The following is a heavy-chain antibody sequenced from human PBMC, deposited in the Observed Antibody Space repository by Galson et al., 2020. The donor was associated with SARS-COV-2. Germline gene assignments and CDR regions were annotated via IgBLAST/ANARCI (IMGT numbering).Heavy chain of an antibody. CDR1: GFAVSDTY. V-gene: IGHV3-53*01. J-gene: IGHJ6*02. CDR3: ARDPYSGGWTNYYYFGMDV. CDR2: LYAGGSA. Sequence: GESLKISCAASGFAVSDTYMSWLRQAPGKGLEWVALLYAGGSASYTGSVKGRFTISRDNSKNSLYLHMNSLRLEDTAIYYCARDPYSGGWTNYYYFGMDVWGQGTTVTGSS. D-gene: IGHD6-19*01.